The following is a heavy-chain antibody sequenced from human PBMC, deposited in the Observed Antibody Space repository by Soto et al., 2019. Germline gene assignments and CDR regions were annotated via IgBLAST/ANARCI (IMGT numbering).Heavy chain of an antibody. D-gene: IGHD5-18*01. J-gene: IGHJ6*02. V-gene: IGHV3-33*01. CDR2: IWYDGSNK. CDR3: ARDWDTAMEAYYYYGMDV. CDR1: GFTFSSYG. Sequence: PGGSLRLSCAASGFTFSSYGMHWVRQAPGKGLEWVAVIWYDGSNKYYADSVKGRFTISRDNSKNTLYLQMNSLRAEDTAVYYCARDWDTAMEAYYYYGMDVWGQGTTVTVSS.